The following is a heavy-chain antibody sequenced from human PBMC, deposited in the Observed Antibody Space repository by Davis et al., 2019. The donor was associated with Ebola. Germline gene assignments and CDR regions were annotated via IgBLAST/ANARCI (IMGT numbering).Heavy chain of an antibody. CDR2: INGDATST. Sequence: PGGSLRLSCEASGFTFSTTWMHWVRQAPGKGLMWVSRINGDATSTAYADSVRGRFTISRDNAKNTLYLQMDSLRAKDTAVYFCAKSPGGYYNDWDQGTLVTVSS. V-gene: IGHV3-74*01. D-gene: IGHD1-26*01. CDR1: GFTFSTTW. J-gene: IGHJ4*02. CDR3: AKSPGGYYND.